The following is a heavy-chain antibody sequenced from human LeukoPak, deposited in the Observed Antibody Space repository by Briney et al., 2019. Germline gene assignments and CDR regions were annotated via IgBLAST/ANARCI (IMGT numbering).Heavy chain of an antibody. J-gene: IGHJ4*02. CDR1: GFTFSDYY. Sequence: GGSLRLSGAASGFTFSDYYMSWIRQAPGKGLEWVSYISSSSSYTNYADSVKGRFTISRDNAKNSLYLQMNSLRAEDTAVYYCARDPGYCSSTSCYGGGVDYWGQGTLVTVSS. D-gene: IGHD2-2*01. CDR2: ISSSSSYT. CDR3: ARDPGYCSSTSCYGGGVDY. V-gene: IGHV3-11*06.